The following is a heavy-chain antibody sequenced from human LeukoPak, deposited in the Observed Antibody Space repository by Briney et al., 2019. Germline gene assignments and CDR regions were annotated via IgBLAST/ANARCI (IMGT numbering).Heavy chain of an antibody. J-gene: IGHJ4*02. CDR2: ISYDGSYK. D-gene: IGHD6-6*01. CDR3: AKDGRALQLDY. CDR1: GFTFSSYG. Sequence: GRSLRLSCAAPGFTFSSYGMHWVRQAPGKGLEWVAVISYDGSYKYYADSVKGRFTISRDNSKNTLYLQMNSLRAEDTAVYYCAKDGRALQLDYWGQGTLVTVSS. V-gene: IGHV3-30*18.